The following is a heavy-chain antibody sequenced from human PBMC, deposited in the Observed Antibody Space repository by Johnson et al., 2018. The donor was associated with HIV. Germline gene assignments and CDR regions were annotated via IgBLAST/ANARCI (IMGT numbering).Heavy chain of an antibody. J-gene: IGHJ3*02. V-gene: IGHV3-30*04. Sequence: QVQLVESGGGVVQPGRSLRLSCAASGFTFSSYAMHWVRQAPGKGLEWVAVISYDGSNKYYADSVKGRFTISRDNSKNTLYLQMNSLRAEDTAVYYCTSQRKYSHHGTSAFDIWGQGTMVTVSS. CDR3: TSQRKYSHHGTSAFDI. D-gene: IGHD5-18*01. CDR2: ISYDGSNK. CDR1: GFTFSSYA.